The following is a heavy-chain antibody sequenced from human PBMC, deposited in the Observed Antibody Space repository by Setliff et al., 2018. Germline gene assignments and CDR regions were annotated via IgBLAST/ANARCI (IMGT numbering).Heavy chain of an antibody. Sequence: PGASLKISCKGSGYSFSNFWIGWVRQMPGKGLEWMGIIYPGDSHTRYSPSFQGQVTMSADKSINTAYLQWSNLKASDTAIYYCARGLVGATYSVYFDYWGQGALVTVSS. CDR3: ARGLVGATYSVYFDY. D-gene: IGHD1-26*01. CDR1: GYSFSNFW. V-gene: IGHV5-51*01. CDR2: IYPGDSHT. J-gene: IGHJ4*02.